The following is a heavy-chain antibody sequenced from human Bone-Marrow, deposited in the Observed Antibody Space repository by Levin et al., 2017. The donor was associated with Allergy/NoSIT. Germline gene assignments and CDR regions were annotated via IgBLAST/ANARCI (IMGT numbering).Heavy chain of an antibody. D-gene: IGHD3-10*01. V-gene: IGHV1-2*02. CDR3: ARESPWFGRRVVWFDP. CDR1: GYTFTGYY. J-gene: IGHJ5*02. Sequence: ASVKVSCKASGYTFTGYYMHWVRQAPGQGLEWMGWINPNSGGTNYAQKFQGRVTMTRDTSISTAYMELSRLRSDDTAVYYCARESPWFGRRVVWFDPWGQGTLVTVSS. CDR2: INPNSGGT.